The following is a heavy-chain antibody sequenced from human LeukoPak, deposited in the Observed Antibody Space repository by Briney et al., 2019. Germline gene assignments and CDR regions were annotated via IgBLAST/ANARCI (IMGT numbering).Heavy chain of an antibody. CDR2: IFYSGST. J-gene: IGHJ4*02. CDR3: ARDSSSSAFDS. CDR1: GGSFTYYS. V-gene: IGHV4-59*01. Sequence: PSQTLSLTCTVSGGSFTYYSWSWIRQPPGKGLEWIGYIFYSGSTNYNPSLKSRVTISVDTSKNQFSLKLSSVTAADTAVYYCARDSSSSAFDSWGQGTLVIVSS. D-gene: IGHD6-6*01.